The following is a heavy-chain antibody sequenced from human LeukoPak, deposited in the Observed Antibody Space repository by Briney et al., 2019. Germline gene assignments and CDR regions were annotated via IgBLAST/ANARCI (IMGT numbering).Heavy chain of an antibody. CDR3: ARERLSRDGYNYVDY. Sequence: SETLSLTCTVSGGSISSSSYYWGWIRQPPGKGLEWIGSIYYSGSTYYNPSLKSRVTISVDTSKNQFSLKPSSVTAADTAVYYCARERLSRDGYNYVDYWGQGTLVTVSS. J-gene: IGHJ4*02. V-gene: IGHV4-39*07. CDR2: IYYSGST. CDR1: GGSISSSSYY. D-gene: IGHD5-24*01.